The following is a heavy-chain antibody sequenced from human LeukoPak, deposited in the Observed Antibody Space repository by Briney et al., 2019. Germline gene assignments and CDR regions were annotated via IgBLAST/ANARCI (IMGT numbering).Heavy chain of an antibody. CDR2: IYYSGST. Sequence: PSETLSLTCTVSGGSISSYYWSWIRQPPGKGLEWIGYIYYSGSTNYNPSLKSRVTISVDTSKNQFSLKLSSVTAADTAVYYCARGIVVVPAGFDPWGQGTLVTVSS. D-gene: IGHD2-2*01. J-gene: IGHJ5*02. CDR3: ARGIVVVPAGFDP. CDR1: GGSISSYY. V-gene: IGHV4-59*01.